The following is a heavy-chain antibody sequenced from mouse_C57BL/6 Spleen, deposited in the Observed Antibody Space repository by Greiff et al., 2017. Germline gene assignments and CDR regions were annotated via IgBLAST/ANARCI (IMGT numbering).Heavy chain of an antibody. CDR2: ISSGSSTI. CDR1: GFTFSDYG. V-gene: IGHV5-17*01. CDR3: ARGLGPYYFDY. J-gene: IGHJ2*01. Sequence: VQLQQSGGGLVKPGGSLKLSCAASGFTFSDYGMHWVRQAPEKGLEWVAYISSGSSTIYYADTLKGRFTISRDNAKNTLFLQMTSLRSEDTAMYYCARGLGPYYFDYWGQGTTLTVSS. D-gene: IGHD4-1*01.